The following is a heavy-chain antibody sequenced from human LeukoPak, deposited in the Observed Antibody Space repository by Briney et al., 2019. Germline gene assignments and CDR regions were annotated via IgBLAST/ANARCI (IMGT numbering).Heavy chain of an antibody. CDR1: GGSISSYY. CDR3: ARGGGCTGGDCYSDWFDP. CDR2: IYYSGST. V-gene: IGHV4-59*12. J-gene: IGHJ5*02. Sequence: SETLSLTCTVSGGSISSYYWSWIRQPPGKGLEWIGYIYYSGSTKYNPSLESRVSISVDKLKSQFSLKLSSVTAADTGVYFCARGGGCTGGDCYSDWFDPWGPGILVTVSS. D-gene: IGHD2-21*02.